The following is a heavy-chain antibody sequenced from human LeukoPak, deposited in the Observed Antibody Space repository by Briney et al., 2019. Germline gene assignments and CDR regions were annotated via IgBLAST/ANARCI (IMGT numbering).Heavy chain of an antibody. CDR2: IIPIFGTA. CDR1: GGTFSSNA. V-gene: IGHV1-69*13. CDR3: AREWGPGYSGYFDY. Sequence: GASVNVSCTASGGTFSSNAISWVRQAPGQGLEWMGGIIPIFGTANYAQKFQGRVTITADESTSTAYMELSSLRSEDTAVYYCAREWGPGYSGYFDYWGQGTLVTVSS. D-gene: IGHD5-12*01. J-gene: IGHJ4*02.